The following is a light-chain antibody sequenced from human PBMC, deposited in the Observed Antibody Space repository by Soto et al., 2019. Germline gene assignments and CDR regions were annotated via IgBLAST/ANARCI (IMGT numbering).Light chain of an antibody. CDR2: DAS. CDR3: QQRSNWPWT. V-gene: IGKV3-11*01. Sequence: EIVLTQSPATLSLSPGERATRSCRASQSVSSYLAWYQQKPGQAPRLLIYDASNRATGIPARFSGSGSGTDFTHTISILEPEDFAVYYCQQRSNWPWTFGQGTKVEIK. CDR1: QSVSSY. J-gene: IGKJ1*01.